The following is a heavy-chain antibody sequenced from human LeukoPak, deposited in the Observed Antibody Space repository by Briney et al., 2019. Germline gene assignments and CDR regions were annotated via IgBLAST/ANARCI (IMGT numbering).Heavy chain of an antibody. CDR2: IDPSDSYT. CDR1: GYSFTSYW. J-gene: IGHJ6*02. CDR3: AVGLSGSYTYYGMDV. Sequence: GESLKISCKGSGYSFTSYWISWVRQMPGKGLEWMGRIDPSDSYTNYSPSFQGHVTISADKSISTAYLQWSSLKASDTAMYYCAVGLSGSYTYYGMDVWGQGTTVTASS. V-gene: IGHV5-10-1*01. D-gene: IGHD3-10*01.